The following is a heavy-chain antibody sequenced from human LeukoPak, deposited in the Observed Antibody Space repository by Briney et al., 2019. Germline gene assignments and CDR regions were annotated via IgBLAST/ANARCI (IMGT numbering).Heavy chain of an antibody. D-gene: IGHD1-1*01. CDR2: ISNYNGNT. CDR3: ARDPEASTGHFDY. J-gene: IGHJ4*02. Sequence: ASVKVSCKASGYNFNNYDIDWVRQAPGQGLEWMGWISNYNGNTNYAQNLQGRVTMTTDTSTSTAYMELKNLRSDDTAVYYCARDPEASTGHFDYWGQGTLVTVSS. CDR1: GYNFNNYD. V-gene: IGHV1-18*01.